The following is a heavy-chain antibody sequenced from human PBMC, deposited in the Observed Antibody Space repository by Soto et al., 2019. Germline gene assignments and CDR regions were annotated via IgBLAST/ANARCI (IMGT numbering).Heavy chain of an antibody. D-gene: IGHD3-22*01. J-gene: IGHJ3*02. CDR3: ARLGGGLLLGGFDN. V-gene: IGHV1-69*13. CDR2: IIPIFGTA. Sequence: GASVKVSCKASGGTFSSYAISWVRQAPGQGLEWMGGIIPIFGTANYAQKFQGRVTITADESTSTAYMELSSLRSEDTAVYYCARLGGGLLLGGFDNWGQGTMVTVSS. CDR1: GGTFSSYA.